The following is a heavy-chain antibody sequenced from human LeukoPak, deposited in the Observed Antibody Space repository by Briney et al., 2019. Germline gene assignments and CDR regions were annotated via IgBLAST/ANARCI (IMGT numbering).Heavy chain of an antibody. V-gene: IGHV4-34*01. J-gene: IGHJ6*02. CDR2: INHSGST. CDR3: ARGREPFIVVVVAARYGMDV. D-gene: IGHD2-15*01. Sequence: SETLSLTCAVYGGSFSGYYWTWIRQPPGKGLEWIGEINHSGSTNYNPSLKSRVTISVDTSKNQFSLKLSSVTAADTAVYYCARGREPFIVVVVAARYGMDVWGQGTTVTVSS. CDR1: GGSFSGYY.